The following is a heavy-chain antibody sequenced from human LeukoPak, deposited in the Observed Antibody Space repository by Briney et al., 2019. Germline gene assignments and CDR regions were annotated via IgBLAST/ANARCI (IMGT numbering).Heavy chain of an antibody. D-gene: IGHD2-21*02. V-gene: IGHV3-74*01. CDR2: INSDGSST. CDR3: ARFYCGGDCSPGP. CDR1: GFTFRSYW. Sequence: GGSLRLSCAASGFTFRSYWMHWVRQAPGKGLVWVSRINSDGSSTGYADSVKGRFTISRDNAKNTLYLQMNSLRAEDTAVYYCARFYCGGDCSPGPWGQGTLVTVSS. J-gene: IGHJ5*02.